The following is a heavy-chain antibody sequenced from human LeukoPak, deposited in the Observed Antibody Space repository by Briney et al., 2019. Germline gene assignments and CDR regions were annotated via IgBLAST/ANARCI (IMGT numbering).Heavy chain of an antibody. V-gene: IGHV3-30*04. CDR3: ARDRAYYDSSGYNPRLDS. CDR1: GFTFSSYA. CDR2: ITYDGSNK. D-gene: IGHD3-22*01. J-gene: IGHJ4*02. Sequence: GRSLRLSCAASGFTFSSYAMHWVRQAPGKGLEWVAVITYDGSNKYYADSVKGRFTISRDNSKNTLYLQMNSLRAEDTAVYYCARDRAYYDSSGYNPRLDSWGQGTPVTVSS.